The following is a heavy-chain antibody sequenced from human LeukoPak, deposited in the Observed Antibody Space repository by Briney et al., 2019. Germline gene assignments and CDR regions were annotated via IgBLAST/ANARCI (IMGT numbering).Heavy chain of an antibody. CDR1: GYSFTSDW. CDR2: IYPDDSDT. V-gene: IGHV5-51*01. CDR3: ARVVQSFGPRYYDY. D-gene: IGHD2-15*01. Sequence: GESLKISCQGSGYSFTSDWIGWVRQMPGKGLEWMGIIYPDDSDTRYSPSFQGQVTISADKSISTAYLQWSSLKTSDTAMYYCARVVQSFGPRYYDYWGQGTLVTVSS. J-gene: IGHJ4*02.